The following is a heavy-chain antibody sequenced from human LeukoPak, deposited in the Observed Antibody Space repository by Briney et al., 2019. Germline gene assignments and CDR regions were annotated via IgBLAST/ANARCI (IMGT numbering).Heavy chain of an antibody. V-gene: IGHV3-30-3*01. CDR2: ISYDGSNK. D-gene: IGHD3-10*01. CDR3: ARDLVSGGLLYG. J-gene: IGHJ4*02. Sequence: GGSLRLSCAASGFTFSSYAMHWVRQAPGKGLEWVAVISYDGSNKYYADSVKGRFTISRDNSKNTLYLQMNSLRAGDTAVYYCARDLVSGGLLYGWGQGTLVTVPS. CDR1: GFTFSSYA.